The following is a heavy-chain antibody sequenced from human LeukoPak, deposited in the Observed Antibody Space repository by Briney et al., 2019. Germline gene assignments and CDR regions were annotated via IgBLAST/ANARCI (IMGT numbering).Heavy chain of an antibody. CDR2: ISGSGGNT. CDR3: AKGDILTAATDY. J-gene: IGHJ4*02. D-gene: IGHD3-9*01. CDR1: GFTFSNCA. V-gene: IGHV3-23*01. Sequence: PGGSQRLSCAASGFTFSNCAMSWVRQAPGKGLEWVSAISGSGGNTYYADSVKGRFTISRDNSKNTLYLQMNSLRAEDTAVYYCAKGDILTAATDYWGQGTLVTVSS.